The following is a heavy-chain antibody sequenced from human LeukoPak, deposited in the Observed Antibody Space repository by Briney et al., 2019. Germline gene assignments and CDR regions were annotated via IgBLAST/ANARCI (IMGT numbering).Heavy chain of an antibody. Sequence: GGSLRLSCAASGFTFSSYEMNWVRQAPGKGLEWVSGISGSGGSTYYADSVKGRFTISRDNSKNTLYLQMNSLRAEDTAVYYCAKELFYSYGDFDYWGQGTLVTVSS. CDR3: AKELFYSYGDFDY. D-gene: IGHD5-18*01. CDR1: GFTFSSYE. CDR2: ISGSGGST. J-gene: IGHJ4*02. V-gene: IGHV3-23*01.